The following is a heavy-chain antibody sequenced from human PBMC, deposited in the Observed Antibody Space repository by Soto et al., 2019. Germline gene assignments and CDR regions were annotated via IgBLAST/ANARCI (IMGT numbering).Heavy chain of an antibody. D-gene: IGHD3-3*01. CDR1: GFTFSSYG. CDR3: ARAQTRITIFGVVRLYYGMDV. V-gene: IGHV3-33*01. Sequence: WGSLRLSCAASGFTFSSYGMHWVRQAPGKGLEWVAVIWYDGSNKYYADSVKGRFTISRDNSKNTLYLQMNSLRAEDTAVYYCARAQTRITIFGVVRLYYGMDVWGQGTTVTVSS. J-gene: IGHJ6*02. CDR2: IWYDGSNK.